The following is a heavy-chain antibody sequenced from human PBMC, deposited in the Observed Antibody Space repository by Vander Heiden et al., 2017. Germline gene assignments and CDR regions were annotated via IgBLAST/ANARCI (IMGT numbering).Heavy chain of an antibody. CDR2: IPYDGSNT. CDR3: AKDRNYGGNSYTFDY. V-gene: IGHV3-30*18. J-gene: IGHJ4*02. D-gene: IGHD2-21*02. Sequence: QVQLVASGGGVVQPGRSLRLSCVASGFPFNSYGMHWVRPAPGKGLECVAVIPYDGSNTYYADSVKGRFTISRDNSENTLYLQMNSLRADDTAVYYCAKDRNYGGNSYTFDYWGQGTLVTVSS. CDR1: GFPFNSYG.